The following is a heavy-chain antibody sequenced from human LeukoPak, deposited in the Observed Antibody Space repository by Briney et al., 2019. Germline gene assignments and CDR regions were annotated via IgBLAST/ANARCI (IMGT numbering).Heavy chain of an antibody. CDR1: GFSLSISG. CDR2: ISSSSDLM. J-gene: IGHJ4*02. D-gene: IGHD2/OR15-2a*01. V-gene: IGHV3-48*02. CDR3: ARELRVLYNMGY. Sequence: GGSLRLSCEASGFSLSISGMNWVRQAPGKGLEWVSYISSSSDLMSYVASVKGRFTVSRDNAKNSLFLQMNSLRDEDTAVYYCARELRVLYNMGYWGRGTLVTVSS.